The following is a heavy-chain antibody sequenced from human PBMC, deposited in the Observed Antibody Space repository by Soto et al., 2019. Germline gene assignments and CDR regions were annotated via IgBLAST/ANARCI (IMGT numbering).Heavy chain of an antibody. D-gene: IGHD3-22*01. CDR1: GFTFSSYA. CDR2: ISGSGGST. Sequence: GGSLRLSCAASGFTFSSYAMSWVRQAPGKGLEWVSAISGSGGSTYYADSVKGRFTISRDNSKNTLYLQMNSLRAEDTAVYYCAKDLDYYDSSEGLDYWGQGTLVTVSS. J-gene: IGHJ4*02. V-gene: IGHV3-23*01. CDR3: AKDLDYYDSSEGLDY.